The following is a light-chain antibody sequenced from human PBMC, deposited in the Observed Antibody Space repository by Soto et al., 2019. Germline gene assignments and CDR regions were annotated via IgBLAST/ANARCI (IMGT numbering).Light chain of an antibody. V-gene: IGKV1-39*01. CDR3: QQSYSTLGT. CDR1: HSINNY. J-gene: IGKJ1*01. Sequence: QMTQSPSSLAASVGDRVIITCRADHSINNYLNWYQQKPGQVPKLRIYAASTLQSGVPSRFSGSGSGRVFTLTINSLQPEDFATYYCQQSYSTLGTFGRGTRVEI. CDR2: AAS.